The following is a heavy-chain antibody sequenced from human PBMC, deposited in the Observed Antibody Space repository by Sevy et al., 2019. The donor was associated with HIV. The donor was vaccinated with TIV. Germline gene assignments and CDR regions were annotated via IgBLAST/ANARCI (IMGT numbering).Heavy chain of an antibody. D-gene: IGHD3-10*01. J-gene: IGHJ6*02. CDR2: ISGSGGST. CDR1: GFTFSSYA. Sequence: GGTLRLSCAASGFTFSSYAMSWVRQAPGKGLEWVSGISGSGGSTVHADSVKGRFTISRDNSKNTLYLQVNSLRAEDTAVYYCAKDRSPYYYYGMDVWGQGTTVTVSS. CDR3: AKDRSPYYYYGMDV. V-gene: IGHV3-23*01.